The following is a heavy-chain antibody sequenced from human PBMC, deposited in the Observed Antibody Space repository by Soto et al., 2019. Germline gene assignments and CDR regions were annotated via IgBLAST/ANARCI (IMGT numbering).Heavy chain of an antibody. V-gene: IGHV3-21*01. CDR3: ARGSGYCSSTSCPRNYYYMDV. CDR1: GFTFSSYS. Sequence: GGSLRLSCAASGFTFSSYSMNWVRQAPGKGLEWVSSISSSSSYIYYADSVKGRFTISRDNAKNSLYLQMNSLRAEDTAVYYCARGSGYCSSTSCPRNYYYMDVWGKGTTVTVSS. J-gene: IGHJ6*03. CDR2: ISSSSSYI. D-gene: IGHD2-2*01.